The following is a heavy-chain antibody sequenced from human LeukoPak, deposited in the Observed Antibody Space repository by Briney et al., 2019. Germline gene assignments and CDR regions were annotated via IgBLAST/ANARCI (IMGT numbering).Heavy chain of an antibody. Sequence: GGSLRLSCAASGFTFSSYSMNWVRQAPGKGLEWVSSISSSSSYIYYADSVKGRFTISRDNAKNSLYLQMNSLRAEDTAVYYCARDFPTPSSGWGPDAFDIWGQGTMVTVSS. CDR1: GFTFSSYS. CDR2: ISSSSSYI. D-gene: IGHD6-19*01. J-gene: IGHJ3*02. V-gene: IGHV3-21*01. CDR3: ARDFPTPSSGWGPDAFDI.